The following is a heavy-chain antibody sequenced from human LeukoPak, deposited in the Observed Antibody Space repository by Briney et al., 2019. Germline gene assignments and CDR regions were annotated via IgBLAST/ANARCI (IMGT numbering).Heavy chain of an antibody. CDR3: ASRGGYSSSWYFGFDY. CDR2: INPNSGGT. J-gene: IGHJ4*02. D-gene: IGHD6-13*01. V-gene: IGHV1-2*02. CDR1: GYTFTGYY. Sequence: ASVKVSCKASGYTFTGYYMHWVRQAPGQGLEWMGWINPNSGGTNYAQKFQGRVTMTRDTSISTAYMELSRLRSDDTAVYYCASRGGYSSSWYFGFDYWGQGTLVTVSS.